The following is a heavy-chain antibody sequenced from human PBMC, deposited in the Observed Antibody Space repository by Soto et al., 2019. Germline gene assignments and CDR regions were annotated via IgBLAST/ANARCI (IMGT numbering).Heavy chain of an antibody. CDR2: MNPNSGNT. CDR1: GYTFTSYD. D-gene: IGHD3-22*01. CDR3: ARGGYYYDSSAYYRPFDY. Sequence: QVQLVQSGAEVKKPGASVKVSCKASGYTFTSYDINWVRQATGQGLEWMGWMNPNSGNTGYAQKFQGRVTMTRSTSINTADMELSSLRSEDTAVYYCARGGYYYDSSAYYRPFDYWGQGTLVTVSS. V-gene: IGHV1-8*01. J-gene: IGHJ4*02.